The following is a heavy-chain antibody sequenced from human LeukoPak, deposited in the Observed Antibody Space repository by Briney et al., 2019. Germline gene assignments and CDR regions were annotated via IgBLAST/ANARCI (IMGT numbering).Heavy chain of an antibody. CDR2: INHSGST. CDR3: ARRSITMVRGAWFDP. J-gene: IGHJ5*02. V-gene: IGHV4-34*01. Sequence: SETLSLTCAVYGGSFSGYYWSWIRQPPGKGLEWIGEINHSGSTNHNPSLKSRVTISVDTSKNQFSLKLSSVTAADTAVYYCARRSITMVRGAWFDPWGQGTLVTVSS. CDR1: GGSFSGYY. D-gene: IGHD3-10*01.